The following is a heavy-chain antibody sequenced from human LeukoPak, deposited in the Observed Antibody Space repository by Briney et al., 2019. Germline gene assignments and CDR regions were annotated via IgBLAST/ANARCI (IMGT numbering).Heavy chain of an antibody. CDR2: INPNSGGT. D-gene: IGHD3-3*01. Sequence: GASVKVSCKASGYTFTGYYMHWVRQAPGQGLEWMGWINPNSGGTNYAQKFQGRVTMTRDTSISTAYMELSRLRSDDTAVYYCARSISSEHVLRFLEWLSETLDYWGQGTLVTVSS. V-gene: IGHV1-2*02. CDR1: GYTFTGYY. J-gene: IGHJ4*02. CDR3: ARSISSEHVLRFLEWLSETLDY.